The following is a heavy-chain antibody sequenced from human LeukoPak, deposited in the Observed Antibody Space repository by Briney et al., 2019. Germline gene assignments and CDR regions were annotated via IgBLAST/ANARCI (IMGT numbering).Heavy chain of an antibody. CDR2: ISAYNGKT. J-gene: IGHJ6*03. Sequence: GASVKVSCKASGYTFTSYGINWVRQAPGQGLEWMGWISAYNGKTNYAQKLQGRVTMTTDTSTSTVYMELRSLRSDDTAVYYCARGTISGQDYYMDVWGKGTTVTVSS. CDR1: GYTFTSYG. D-gene: IGHD2-15*01. V-gene: IGHV1-18*01. CDR3: ARGTISGQDYYMDV.